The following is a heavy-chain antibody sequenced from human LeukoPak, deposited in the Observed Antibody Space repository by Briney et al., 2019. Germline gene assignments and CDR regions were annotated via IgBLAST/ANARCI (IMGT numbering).Heavy chain of an antibody. D-gene: IGHD3-16*01. Sequence: GASVKVSCKASGYTFSNYGITWMRQAPGHGLEWMGWISPYNGNTNYAQRFQDRLTMTTDTSTNTAHVDLRSLRSDDTAVYFCAKAGISVWVNGGNSPHIWFDLWGQGTLVTVSS. CDR2: ISPYNGNT. CDR3: AKAGISVWVNGGNSPHIWFDL. J-gene: IGHJ5*02. CDR1: GYTFSNYG. V-gene: IGHV1-18*01.